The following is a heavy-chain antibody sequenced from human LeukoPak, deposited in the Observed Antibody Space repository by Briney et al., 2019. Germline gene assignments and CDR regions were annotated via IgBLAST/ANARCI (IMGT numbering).Heavy chain of an antibody. D-gene: IGHD3-16*02. Sequence: KPSETLSLTCAVYGGSFSGYYWSWIRQPPGKGLEWIGEINYSGSTNYNPSLKSRVTISVDTSKNQFSLKLSSVTAADTAVYYCARMYYDYVWGSYRSLDYWGQGTLVTVSS. V-gene: IGHV4-34*01. CDR1: GGSFSGYY. CDR3: ARMYYDYVWGSYRSLDY. CDR2: INYSGST. J-gene: IGHJ4*02.